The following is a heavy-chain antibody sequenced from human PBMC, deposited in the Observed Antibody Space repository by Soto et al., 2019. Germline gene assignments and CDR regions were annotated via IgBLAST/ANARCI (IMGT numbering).Heavy chain of an antibody. V-gene: IGHV1-69*01. CDR1: GGTFSSYA. D-gene: IGHD2-2*01. Sequence: QVQLVQSGAEVKKPGSSVKVSCKASGGTFSSYAISWVRQAPGQGLEWMGGIIPIFGTANYAQKFQGRVTITADESTSTAYAELSSLRSEDTAVYYCARDGGNIVVVPAAPVYYYYYGMDVWGQGTTVTVSS. CDR3: ARDGGNIVVVPAAPVYYYYYGMDV. CDR2: IIPIFGTA. J-gene: IGHJ6*02.